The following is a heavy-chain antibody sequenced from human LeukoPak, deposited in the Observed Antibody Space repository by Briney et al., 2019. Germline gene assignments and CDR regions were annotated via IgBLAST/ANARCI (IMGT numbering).Heavy chain of an antibody. D-gene: IGHD5-18*01. V-gene: IGHV1-8*01. J-gene: IGHJ4*02. CDR1: GYTFTTYD. CDR2: MDPNSGNT. CDR3: ARRNTAMVAGLDY. Sequence: ASVTVSCKASGYTFTTYDINWVRQATGQGLEWMGWMDPNSGNTGYAQKFQGRVTMTRNTSISTAFMELSGLRSEDTAVYFCARRNTAMVAGLDYWGQGSLVTVSS.